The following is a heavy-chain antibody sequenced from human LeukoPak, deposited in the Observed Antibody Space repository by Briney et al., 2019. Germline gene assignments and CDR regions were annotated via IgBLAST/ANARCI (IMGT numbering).Heavy chain of an antibody. J-gene: IGHJ3*02. V-gene: IGHV4-59*08. CDR2: IYYSGST. Sequence: KPSETLSLTCTVSGGSISSYYWSWIRQPPGKGLEWIGYIYYSGSTNYNPSLKSRVTISVDTSKNQFSLQLSSVTAADTAVYYCARLRYYGGNNLRQPNAFDIWGQGTIVTVSS. CDR1: GGSISSYY. CDR3: ARLRYYGGNNLRQPNAFDI. D-gene: IGHD4-23*01.